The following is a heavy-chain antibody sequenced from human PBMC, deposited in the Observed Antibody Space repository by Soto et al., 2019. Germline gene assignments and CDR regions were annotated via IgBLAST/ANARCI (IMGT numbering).Heavy chain of an antibody. CDR1: GGSISSSSYY. V-gene: IGHV4-39*01. D-gene: IGHD6-13*01. J-gene: IGHJ5*02. CDR3: ARHFKAAAGQNWFDP. CDR2: IYYSGST. Sequence: SETLSLTCTVSGGSISSSSYYWGWIRQPPGKGLEWIGSIYYSGSTYYNPSLKSRVTISVDTSKNQFSLKLSSVTAADTAVYYCARHFKAAAGQNWFDPWGQGTLVTVSS.